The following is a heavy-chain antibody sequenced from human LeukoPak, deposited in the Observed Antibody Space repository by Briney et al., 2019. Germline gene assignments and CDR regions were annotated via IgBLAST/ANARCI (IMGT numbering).Heavy chain of an antibody. CDR3: ARNFDMKGFDP. CDR1: GYTFTGYY. Sequence: ASAKVSCKASGYTFTGYYMNWVRQAPGQGLEWMGWINPDSGFTKYAQKFQGRVTMTRDTSITTVYMDLTRLTSDDTAVYYCARNFDMKGFDPWGQGTLVTVSS. J-gene: IGHJ5*02. CDR2: INPDSGFT. D-gene: IGHD3-9*01. V-gene: IGHV1-2*02.